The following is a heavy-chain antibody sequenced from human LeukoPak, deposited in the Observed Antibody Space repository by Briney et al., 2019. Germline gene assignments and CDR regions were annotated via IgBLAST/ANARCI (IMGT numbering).Heavy chain of an antibody. Sequence: WASVKVPCKASGYTFTSYAMHWVRQAPGQRLEWMGWINAGNGNTKYSRKFQGRVTVTRDTSASTAYMELSSLRSEDTAVYYCARSRAYCGGDCYSGGMDVWGQGTTVTVSS. V-gene: IGHV1-3*01. CDR2: INAGNGNT. CDR1: GYTFTSYA. D-gene: IGHD2-21*02. J-gene: IGHJ6*02. CDR3: ARSRAYCGGDCYSGGMDV.